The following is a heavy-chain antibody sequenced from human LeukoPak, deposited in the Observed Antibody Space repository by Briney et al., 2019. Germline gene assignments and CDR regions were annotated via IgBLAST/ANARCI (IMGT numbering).Heavy chain of an antibody. CDR2: FDPEDAKT. Sequence: ASVKVSCKVSGYTLRQLSMHWVRQAPGKGLEWMGGFDPEDAKTIYGQQFQGRVTMTEDTTTETAYMELNSLRSEDTAVYYCATDLTVTTVYGFNYWGQGTLVTVSS. J-gene: IGHJ4*02. CDR3: ATDLTVTTVYGFNY. D-gene: IGHD4-17*01. V-gene: IGHV1-24*01. CDR1: GYTLRQLS.